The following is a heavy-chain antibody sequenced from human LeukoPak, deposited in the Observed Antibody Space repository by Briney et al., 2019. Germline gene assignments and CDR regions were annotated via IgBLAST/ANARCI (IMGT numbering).Heavy chain of an antibody. CDR3: ARESGHAVGDY. V-gene: IGHV3-53*01. CDR2: IYTDGST. Sequence: GGSLRLSCAASGFTVSSHYMSWFRQAPGMGLEWVSAIYTDGSTYYTDSVKGRFTISRDNFKNTLFLQMNTLRAEDTAVCYCARESGHAVGDYWGQGTLVTVSS. CDR1: GFTVSSHY. J-gene: IGHJ4*02. D-gene: IGHD5-12*01.